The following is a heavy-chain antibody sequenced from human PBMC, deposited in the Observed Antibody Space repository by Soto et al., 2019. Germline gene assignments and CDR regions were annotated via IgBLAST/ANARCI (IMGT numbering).Heavy chain of an antibody. J-gene: IGHJ4*02. CDR2: ISGSGGST. CDR1: GFTFSSYA. CDR3: AKDPRQTYCSGGSCNQGGFDY. D-gene: IGHD2-15*01. V-gene: IGHV3-23*01. Sequence: GGSLRLSCAASGFTFSSYAMSWVRQAPGKGLEWASAISGSGGSTYYADSVKGRFTISRDNSKNTLYLQMNSLRAEDTAVYYCAKDPRQTYCSGGSCNQGGFDYWGQGTLVTVSS.